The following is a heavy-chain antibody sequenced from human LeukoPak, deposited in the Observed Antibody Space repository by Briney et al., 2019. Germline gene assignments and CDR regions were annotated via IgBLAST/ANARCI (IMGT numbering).Heavy chain of an antibody. D-gene: IGHD3-10*01. CDR3: ARDLHGESCTTPNCS. CDR1: GFTFSFYS. Sequence: GGSLRLSCAASGFTFSFYSMNWVRQAPGKGLEWISSISSSSNYIYYADSVKGRFTISRDNAKNSLYLQMNSLRADDTAMYYCARDLHGESCTTPNCSWGQGSLVTVSS. CDR2: ISSSSNYI. V-gene: IGHV3-21*01. J-gene: IGHJ4*02.